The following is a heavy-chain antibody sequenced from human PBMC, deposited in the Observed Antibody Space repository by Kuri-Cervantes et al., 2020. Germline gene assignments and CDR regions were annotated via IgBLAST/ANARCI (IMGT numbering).Heavy chain of an antibody. CDR1: GFTFRNYG. D-gene: IGHD6-13*01. J-gene: IGHJ4*02. CDR3: AKAQQQLDHFTNFFHY. CDR2: VRYDGSST. Sequence: GGSLRLSCAASGFTFRNYGTHWVRQAPGKGLEWVAFVRYDGSSTYYADSVKGRFIISRDNSKNTLYLQMYSLRPDDTAVYYCAKAQQQLDHFTNFFHYWGQGVLVTVSS. V-gene: IGHV3-30*02.